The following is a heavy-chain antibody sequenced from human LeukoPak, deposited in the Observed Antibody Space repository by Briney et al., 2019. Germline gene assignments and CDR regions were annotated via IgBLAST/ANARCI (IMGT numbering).Heavy chain of an antibody. D-gene: IGHD2-21*01. CDR3: ARDDCGDTCYPGGY. CDR1: GYIFTKYV. V-gene: IGHV1-3*01. Sequence: ASVKVSCKASGYIFTKYVVHWVRQAPGQRPEWIGWIKAGNGDTKYSQNFQDRLTITRDTSASTVYMELGSLTSEDTALYYCARDDCGDTCYPGGYWGQGTLVTVSS. CDR2: IKAGNGDT. J-gene: IGHJ4*02.